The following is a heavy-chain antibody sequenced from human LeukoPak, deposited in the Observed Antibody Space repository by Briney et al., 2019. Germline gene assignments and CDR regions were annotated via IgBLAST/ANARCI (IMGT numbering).Heavy chain of an antibody. CDR1: GFTFSSYA. Sequence: GGSLRLSCAASGFTFSSYAMTWVRQAPGKGLEWVSTITGSGGYTYYADSVKGRFTISRDNSKNTLFLRMNSLRSEDTAVYYCARLSPTDPDAYDSSGPDYWGQGTLVTVSS. J-gene: IGHJ4*02. CDR3: ARLSPTDPDAYDSSGPDY. D-gene: IGHD3-22*01. CDR2: ITGSGGYT. V-gene: IGHV3-23*01.